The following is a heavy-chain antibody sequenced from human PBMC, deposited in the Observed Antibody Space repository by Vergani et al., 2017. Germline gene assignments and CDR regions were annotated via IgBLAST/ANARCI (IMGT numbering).Heavy chain of an antibody. V-gene: IGHV3-11*04. D-gene: IGHD6-13*01. CDR2: ISSSSGSI. CDR3: ARVGISAAGGWYY. J-gene: IGHJ4*02. Sequence: QVQLVESGGGLVKPGGSLRLSCAASGFTFSDYYMNWVRQTPGKGLEWVSYISSSSGSIYYADSVKGRFTISRDNAKNSLYLQMNSLRDEDTAIYYCARVGISAAGGWYYWGQGTLVTVSS. CDR1: GFTFSDYY.